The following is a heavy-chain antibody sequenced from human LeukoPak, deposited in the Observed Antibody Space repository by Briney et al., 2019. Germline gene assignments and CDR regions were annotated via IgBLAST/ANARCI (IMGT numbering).Heavy chain of an antibody. V-gene: IGHV3-11*05. CDR1: GFTFSDYY. D-gene: IGHD4-17*01. CDR2: ISSSSSYT. Sequence: PGGSLRLSCAASGFTFSDYYMSWIRQAPGKGLEWVSYISSSSSYTNYADSVKGRFTISSDNAKNSLYLQMNSLRAEDAAVYYCARDYGDYVGDAFDIWGQGTMVTVSS. J-gene: IGHJ3*02. CDR3: ARDYGDYVGDAFDI.